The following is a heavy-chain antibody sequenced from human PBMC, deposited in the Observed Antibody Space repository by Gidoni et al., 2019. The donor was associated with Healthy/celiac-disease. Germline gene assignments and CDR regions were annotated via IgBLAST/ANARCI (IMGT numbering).Heavy chain of an antibody. V-gene: IGHV4-31*03. Sequence: QVQLQESGPGLVKPSQTLSLTCTVSGGSISSGGYYWSWIRQHPGKGLEWIGYIYYSGSTYYNPSLKSRVTISVDTSKNQFSLKLSSVTAADTAVYYCARGNLVVVAATYYYYGMDVWGQGTTVTVSS. CDR1: GGSISSGGYY. J-gene: IGHJ6*02. D-gene: IGHD2-15*01. CDR3: ARGNLVVVAATYYYYGMDV. CDR2: IYYSGST.